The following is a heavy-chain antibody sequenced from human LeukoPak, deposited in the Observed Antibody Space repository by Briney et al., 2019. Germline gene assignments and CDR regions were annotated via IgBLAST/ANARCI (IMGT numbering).Heavy chain of an antibody. V-gene: IGHV4-38-2*02. Sequence: PSETLSLTCTVSGYSISSGYYWGWIRQPPGKGLEWIGSIYHSGSTYYNPSLKSRVTISVDTSKNQFSLKLSSVTAADTAVYYCAIAARGHLLTGWGQGTLVTVSS. CDR1: GYSISSGYY. CDR2: IYHSGST. CDR3: AIAARGHLLTG. D-gene: IGHD3-9*01. J-gene: IGHJ4*02.